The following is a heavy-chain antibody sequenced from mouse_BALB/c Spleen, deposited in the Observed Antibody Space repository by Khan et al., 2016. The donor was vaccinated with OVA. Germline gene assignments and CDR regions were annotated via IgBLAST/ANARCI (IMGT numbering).Heavy chain of an antibody. CDR1: GYTFTTAG. CDR3: ASGYGYGWYFDV. J-gene: IGHJ1*01. V-gene: IGHV9-4*02. CDR2: INTHSGVP. Sequence: QIQLVQSGPELKKPGETVRISCKASGYTFTTAGMQWVQKMPGKGLKWIGWINTHSGVPQYAKDFKGRFAFSLETSASTAYLQITNLKNEDTATYFCASGYGYGWYFDVWGAGTTVTVSS. D-gene: IGHD2-2*01.